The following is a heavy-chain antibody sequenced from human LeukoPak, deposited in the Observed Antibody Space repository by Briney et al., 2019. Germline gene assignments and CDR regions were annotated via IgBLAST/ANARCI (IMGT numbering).Heavy chain of an antibody. CDR3: TRDSGTTGEVKFDP. Sequence: SETLSLTCSVSGGTISSYFLSWIRQPAGKGLEWIGRIHSGTTTYNPSLKSRVTMSLDTSKNQVSLTLRSVTAADTALYYCTRDSGTTGEVKFDPWGQGTLVTVSS. CDR2: IHSGTT. D-gene: IGHD4-17*01. J-gene: IGHJ5*02. CDR1: GGTISSYF. V-gene: IGHV4-4*07.